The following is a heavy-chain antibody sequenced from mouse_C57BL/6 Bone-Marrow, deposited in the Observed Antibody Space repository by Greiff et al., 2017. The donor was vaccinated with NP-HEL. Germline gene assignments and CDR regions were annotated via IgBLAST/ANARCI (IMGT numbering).Heavy chain of an antibody. V-gene: IGHV1-7*01. CDR1: GYTFTSYW. CDR2: INPSSGYT. J-gene: IGHJ2*01. Sequence: QVQLKESGAELAKPGASVKLFCKASGYTFTSYWMHWVKQRPGQGLEWIGYINPSSGYTKYNQKFKDKATLTADKSSSTAYMQLSSLTYEDTAVYYCARGLLWIRHFDYWGQGTTLTVSS. D-gene: IGHD2-2*01. CDR3: ARGLLWIRHFDY.